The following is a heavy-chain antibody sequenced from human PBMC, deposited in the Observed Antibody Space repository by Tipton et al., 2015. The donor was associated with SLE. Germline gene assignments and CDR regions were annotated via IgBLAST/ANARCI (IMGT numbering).Heavy chain of an antibody. CDR2: ISGSTGYT. J-gene: IGHJ3*02. V-gene: IGHV3-21*04. D-gene: IGHD6-13*01. CDR3: ARDVVYSRTWYGSDAFDI. CDR1: GFTFSSHD. Sequence: SLRLSCTASGFTFSSHDMNWVRQAPGKGLEWVSSISGSTGYTYYSASVKGRFTISRDDAKHSLYLQMNSLSDEDSAVYFCARDVVYSRTWYGSDAFDIWGQGTVVTVSS.